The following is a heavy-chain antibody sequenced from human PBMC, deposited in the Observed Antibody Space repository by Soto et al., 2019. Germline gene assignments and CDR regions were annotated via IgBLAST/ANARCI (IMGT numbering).Heavy chain of an antibody. CDR1: GFTFSSYG. J-gene: IGHJ2*01. CDR3: AKDAGWGFKWYFDL. Sequence: GGSLRLSCAASGFTFSSYGMHWVRQAPGKGLEWVAVIWYDGSNKYYADSVKGRFTISRDNSKNTLYLQMNSLRAEDTAVYYCAKDAGWGFKWYFDLWGRGTLVTVSS. CDR2: IWYDGSNK. D-gene: IGHD7-27*01. V-gene: IGHV3-33*06.